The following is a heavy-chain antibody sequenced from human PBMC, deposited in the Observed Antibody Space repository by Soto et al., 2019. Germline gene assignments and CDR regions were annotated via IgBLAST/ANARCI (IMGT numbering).Heavy chain of an antibody. CDR1: GFTFSSYE. CDR3: ARDPLIYYDSSGGFDY. Sequence: GSLRLSCAASGFTFSSYEMNWVRQAPGKGLEWVSYISSSGSTIYYADSVKGRFTISRDNAKNSLYLQMNSLRAEDTAVYYCARDPLIYYDSSGGFDYWGQGTLVTVSS. J-gene: IGHJ4*02. V-gene: IGHV3-48*03. D-gene: IGHD3-22*01. CDR2: ISSSGSTI.